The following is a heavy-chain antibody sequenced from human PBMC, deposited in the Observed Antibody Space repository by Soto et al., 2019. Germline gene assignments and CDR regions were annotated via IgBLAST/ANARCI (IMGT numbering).Heavy chain of an antibody. D-gene: IGHD5-18*01. Sequence: SETLSLTCAVYGGSFSGYYWSWIRQPPGKGLEWIGEINHSGSTNYNPSLKSRFTISVDTSKNQFSLKLSSVTAADTAVYYCARDLRYSYGYYYYGMDVWGQGTTVTVSS. CDR1: GGSFSGYY. CDR3: ARDLRYSYGYYYYGMDV. V-gene: IGHV4-34*01. J-gene: IGHJ6*02. CDR2: INHSGST.